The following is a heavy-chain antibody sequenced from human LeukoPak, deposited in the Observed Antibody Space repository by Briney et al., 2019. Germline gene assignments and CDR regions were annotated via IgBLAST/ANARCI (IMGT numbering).Heavy chain of an antibody. D-gene: IGHD4-17*01. J-gene: IGHJ4*02. CDR3: ARDGYLIAYGDHSAGDY. CDR2: IQQDGSEK. CDR1: GFTFSTYW. V-gene: IGHV3-7*01. Sequence: PGGSLRLSCGASGFTFSTYWMTWVRQAPGKGLEWVANIQQDGSEKNYVDSVKGRFTISRDNAKNSLFLQMNSLRVEDTAVYYCARDGYLIAYGDHSAGDYWGQGTLVTVSS.